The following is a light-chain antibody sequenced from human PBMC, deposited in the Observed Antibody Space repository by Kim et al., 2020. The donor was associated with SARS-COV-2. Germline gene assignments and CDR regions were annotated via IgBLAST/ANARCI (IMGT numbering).Light chain of an antibody. Sequence: QSVLTQTPSMSGAPGQSVTISCTGSNSNIGAGYEVHWYQQFPGTAPKLLIYNDYRRPSGVPDRFSGSRSASSASLAITGLQAEDEADYYCQSYDTGLSGIIFGGGTQLTVL. CDR1: NSNIGAGYE. CDR3: QSYDTGLSGII. J-gene: IGLJ2*01. V-gene: IGLV1-40*01. CDR2: NDY.